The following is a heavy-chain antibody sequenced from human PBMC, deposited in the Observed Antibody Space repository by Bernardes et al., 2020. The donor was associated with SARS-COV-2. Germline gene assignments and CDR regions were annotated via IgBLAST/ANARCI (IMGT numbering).Heavy chain of an antibody. V-gene: IGHV4-59*02. J-gene: IGHJ4*02. D-gene: IGHD3-22*01. CDR1: GGSVSGYY. Sequence: NPSETLSLTCTVSGGSVSGYYWRWIRQSPGKGLEWIGYMYYSGSSNYSPSLKSRVTISVDTSKSQISLNLRSVTAADTAVYFCGRLGSGYSVDNWGQGTLVTVSS. CDR2: MYYSGSS. CDR3: GRLGSGYSVDN.